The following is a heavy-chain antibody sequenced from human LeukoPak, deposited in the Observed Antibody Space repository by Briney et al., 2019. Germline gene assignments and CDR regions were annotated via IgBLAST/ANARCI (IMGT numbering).Heavy chain of an antibody. D-gene: IGHD5-12*01. V-gene: IGHV4-30-2*01. CDR1: GGSISSGGYS. Sequence: PSQTLSLTCAVSGGSISSGGYSWSWIRQPPGKGLEWIGYIYHSGSTYYNPSLKSRVTIPVDRSKNQFSLKLSSATAADTAVYYCARDGGGYDFGWFDPWGQGTLVTVSS. CDR3: ARDGGGYDFGWFDP. CDR2: IYHSGST. J-gene: IGHJ5*02.